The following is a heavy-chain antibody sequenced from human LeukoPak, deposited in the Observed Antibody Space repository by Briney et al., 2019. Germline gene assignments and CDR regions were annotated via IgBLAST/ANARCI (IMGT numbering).Heavy chain of an antibody. CDR3: ARRGRVVSGSYDWFDP. D-gene: IGHD2-21*01. J-gene: IGHJ5*02. V-gene: IGHV4-4*07. CDR1: GGFISSYY. CDR2: LYPSGST. Sequence: SETLSLTCTVSGGFISSYYWSWIQKPAGKGLEWIGRLYPSGSTNYNPSLKSRVTMSVDTSKNQFSLKLSSVTAADTAVYYCARRGRVVSGSYDWFDPWGQGTLVTVPS.